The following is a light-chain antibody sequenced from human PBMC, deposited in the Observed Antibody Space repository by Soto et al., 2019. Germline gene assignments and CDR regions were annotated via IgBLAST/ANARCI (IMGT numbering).Light chain of an antibody. J-gene: IGLJ1*01. CDR1: SSDVGGYNY. CDR2: DVS. CDR3: NSYTSSGTLV. V-gene: IGLV2-14*03. Sequence: QSALTQPASVSGSPGQSITISCTGTSSDVGGYNYVSWYQQYPGKAPELMIYDVSNRPSGVSNRFSGSKSGNTASLTISGLQAEDEADYYCNSYTSSGTLVFGTGTKVTVL.